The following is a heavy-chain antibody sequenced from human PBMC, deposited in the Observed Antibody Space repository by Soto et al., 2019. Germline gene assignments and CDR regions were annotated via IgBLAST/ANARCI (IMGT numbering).Heavy chain of an antibody. V-gene: IGHV3-30*04. D-gene: IGHD3-3*01. Sequence: QVQLVESGGGEVQPGGSLRLSCAASGFTFSRHAIHWVRLTPGRGLEWVLAISRDGSYIYYTDSVKGRFTVSRDNSKNTVFVQMNRPIPDDTALYFCARTRNGGVADSFDSWGQGTRVTVSS. J-gene: IGHJ5*01. CDR3: ARTRNGGVADSFDS. CDR2: ISRDGSYI. CDR1: GFTFSRHA.